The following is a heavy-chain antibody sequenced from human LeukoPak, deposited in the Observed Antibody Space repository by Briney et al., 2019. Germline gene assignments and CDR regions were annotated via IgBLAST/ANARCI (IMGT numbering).Heavy chain of an antibody. D-gene: IGHD2-21*02. J-gene: IGHJ4*02. V-gene: IGHV3-23*01. CDR2: ISGSDGST. CDR3: AKDRPYCGGDCYNFDY. Sequence: GGSLRLSCAASGFTFSSYAMSWVRQAPGKGLEWVPAISGSDGSTYYADSVKGRFTISRDNSKNTLYLQMNSLRAEDTAVYYCAKDRPYCGGDCYNFDYWGQGTLVTVSS. CDR1: GFTFSSYA.